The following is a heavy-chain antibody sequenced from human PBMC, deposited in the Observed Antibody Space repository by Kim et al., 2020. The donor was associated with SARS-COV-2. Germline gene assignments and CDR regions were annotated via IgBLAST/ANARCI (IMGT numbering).Heavy chain of an antibody. V-gene: IGHV4-34*01. D-gene: IGHD5-12*01. Sequence: SETLSLTCAVYGGSFSGYYWSWIRQPPGKGLEWIGEINHSGSTNYNPSLKSRVTISVDTSKNQFSLKLSSVTAADTAVYYCARWGWLRFPFSTRGPRRGMDVWGQGTTVTVSS. CDR1: GGSFSGYY. CDR2: INHSGST. J-gene: IGHJ6*02. CDR3: ARWGWLRFPFSTRGPRRGMDV.